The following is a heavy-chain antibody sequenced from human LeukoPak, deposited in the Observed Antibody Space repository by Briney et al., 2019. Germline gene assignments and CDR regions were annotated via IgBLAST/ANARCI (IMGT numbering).Heavy chain of an antibody. CDR2: IKEDGREQ. CDR3: ARDYDGVRDHW. Sequence: AGGSLRLSCEASGFTFSNYWMSWVRQAPGKGLEWLANIKEDGREQYYADSVKGRFTISRDNAKNSLYLQMSYLRAEDSAVYYCARDYDGVRDHWWGQGTLVTVSS. CDR1: GFTFSNYW. J-gene: IGHJ4*02. V-gene: IGHV3-7*04. D-gene: IGHD2-8*01.